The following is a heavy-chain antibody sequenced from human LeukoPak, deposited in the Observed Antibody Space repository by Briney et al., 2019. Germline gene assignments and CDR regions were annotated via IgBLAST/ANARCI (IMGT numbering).Heavy chain of an antibody. CDR1: GGSISSSSYY. Sequence: SETLSLTCSVSGGSISSSSYYWGWIRQPPGKGLEWIGSIYHSGSTYYNPSLKSRVTISVDTSKNQFSLKLSSVTAADTAVYYCARDRRGVGYRPQYYYYYYMDVWGKGTTVTVSS. V-gene: IGHV4-39*07. CDR2: IYHSGST. J-gene: IGHJ6*03. CDR3: ARDRRGVGYRPQYYYYYYMDV. D-gene: IGHD5-24*01.